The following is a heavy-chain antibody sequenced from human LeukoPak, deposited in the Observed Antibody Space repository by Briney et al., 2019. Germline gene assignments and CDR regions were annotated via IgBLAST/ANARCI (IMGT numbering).Heavy chain of an antibody. V-gene: IGHV3-23*01. CDR1: GFTFSSYA. J-gene: IGHJ4*02. Sequence: QPGRSLRLSCAASGFTFSSYAMSWVRQAPGKGLEWVSAISGSGGSTYYADSVKGRFTISRDNSKDTLYLQMNSLRAEDTAVYYCAKAQYPDYYDSSGYYLNWGQGTLVTVSS. CDR3: AKAQYPDYYDSSGYYLN. D-gene: IGHD3-22*01. CDR2: ISGSGGST.